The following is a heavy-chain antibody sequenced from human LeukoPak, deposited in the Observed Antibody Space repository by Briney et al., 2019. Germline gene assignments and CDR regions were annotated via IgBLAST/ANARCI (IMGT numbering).Heavy chain of an antibody. D-gene: IGHD5-18*01. V-gene: IGHV2-5*02. CDR1: GFSLSTSGVG. CDR3: AHSPRGYSYGPFDY. CDR2: IYWDDDK. J-gene: IGHJ4*02. Sequence: ESGPTLVEPTQTLTLTCTFSGFSLSTSGVGVGWIRQPPGKALEWLALIYWDDDKRYSPSLKSRLTITKDTSKNQVVLTMTSMDPVDTAAYYCAHSPRGYSYGPFDYWGQGTLVTVSS.